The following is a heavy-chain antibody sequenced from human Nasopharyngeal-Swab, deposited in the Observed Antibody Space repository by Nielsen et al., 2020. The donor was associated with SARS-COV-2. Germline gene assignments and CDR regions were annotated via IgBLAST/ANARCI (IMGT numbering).Heavy chain of an antibody. CDR2: IIPIFGTA. J-gene: IGHJ6*02. CDR3: AGTVDIVATISWAGYYYYGMDV. Sequence: WVRQAPGQGLEWMGGIIPIFGTANYAQKFQGRVTITADKSTSTAYMELSSLRSEDTAVYYCAGTVDIVATISWAGYYYYGMDVWGQGTTVTVSS. V-gene: IGHV1-69*06. D-gene: IGHD5-12*01.